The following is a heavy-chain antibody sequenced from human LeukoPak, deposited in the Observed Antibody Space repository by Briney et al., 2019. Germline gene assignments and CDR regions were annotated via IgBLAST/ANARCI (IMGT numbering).Heavy chain of an antibody. J-gene: IGHJ4*02. D-gene: IGHD1-1*01. CDR1: GFTLGDYA. CDR2: IRSKAYGETA. CDR3: TRDRGAYNLYDY. Sequence: GGSLRLSCTASGFTLGDYAMSWIRQAPGKGLEWVGFIRSKAYGETADYAASVKGRFTIARDDSKAIAYLQMNSLKTEDTAVYHCTRDRGAYNLYDYWGQGTLFTVSS. V-gene: IGHV3-49*03.